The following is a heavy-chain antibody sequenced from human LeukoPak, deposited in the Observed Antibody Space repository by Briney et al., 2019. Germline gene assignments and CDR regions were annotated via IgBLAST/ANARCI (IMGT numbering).Heavy chain of an antibody. CDR2: ISSSSYI. D-gene: IGHD6-19*01. CDR3: ARAGDSSGPVGWFDP. CDR1: GFTFSSYS. V-gene: IGHV3-21*04. J-gene: IGHJ5*02. Sequence: SGGSLRLSCAASGFTFSSYSMNWVRQAPGKGLEWVSSISSSSYIYYADSVKGRFTISRDNAKNSLYLQMNSLRAEDTAVYYCARAGDSSGPVGWFDPWGQGTLVTVSS.